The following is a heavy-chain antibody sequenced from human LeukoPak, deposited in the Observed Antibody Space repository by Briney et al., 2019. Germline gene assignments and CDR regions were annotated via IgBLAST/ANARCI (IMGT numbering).Heavy chain of an antibody. J-gene: IGHJ4*02. D-gene: IGHD2-15*01. CDR1: GFTFSDCA. V-gene: IGHV3-23*01. CDR3: AKDVVSAPSRFDY. Sequence: GGSLRVSCAASGFTFSDCAMSWVRQAPGRGLEWVSGIRGSGGSTYYADSVKGRFTISRDNSKNTMYLQMNSLRAEDTGVYYCAKDVVSAPSRFDYWGQGTLVTVSS. CDR2: IRGSGGST.